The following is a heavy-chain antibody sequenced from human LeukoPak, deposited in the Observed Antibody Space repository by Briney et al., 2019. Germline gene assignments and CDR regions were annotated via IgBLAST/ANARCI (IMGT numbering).Heavy chain of an antibody. CDR2: ISSRSSYI. CDR1: AFTFSSYS. CDR3: ARFPSGLQAFDY. V-gene: IGHV3-21*01. J-gene: IGHJ4*02. D-gene: IGHD5-24*01. Sequence: GGSLRLSCAASAFTFSSYSMNWVRQAPGKGLECVSSISSRSSYIYYADSVKGRFTISRDNAKNSLYLQMNSLRDEDTAVYYCARFPSGLQAFDYWGQGTLVTVSS.